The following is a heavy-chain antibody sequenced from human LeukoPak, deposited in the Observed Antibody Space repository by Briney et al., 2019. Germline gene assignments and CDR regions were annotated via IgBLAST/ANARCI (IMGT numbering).Heavy chain of an antibody. Sequence: GASGKVSCKASGYTFTGYYMHWVRQAPGQGLEWMGWINPNSGGTNYAQEFQGRVTMTRDTSISTAYMELSRLRSDDTAVYYCARTVTLTVTTVPVTWGQGTLVTVSS. CDR3: ARTVTLTVTTVPVT. CDR1: GYTFTGYY. V-gene: IGHV1-2*02. D-gene: IGHD4-17*01. CDR2: INPNSGGT. J-gene: IGHJ5*02.